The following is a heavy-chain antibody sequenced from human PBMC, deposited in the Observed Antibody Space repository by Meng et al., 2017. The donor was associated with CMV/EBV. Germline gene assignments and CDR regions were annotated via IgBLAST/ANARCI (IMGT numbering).Heavy chain of an antibody. V-gene: IGHV3-30-3*01. D-gene: IGHD6-13*01. CDR3: ARDGYSSSWYGPGYYYYYYGVDV. Sequence: GESLKISCAASGFTFSSYAMHWVRQAPGKGLEWVAVISYDGSNKYYADSVKGRFTISRDNSKNTLYLQMNSLRAEDTAVYYCARDGYSSSWYGPGYYYYYYGVDVWGQGTTVTVSS. J-gene: IGHJ6*02. CDR1: GFTFSSYA. CDR2: ISYDGSNK.